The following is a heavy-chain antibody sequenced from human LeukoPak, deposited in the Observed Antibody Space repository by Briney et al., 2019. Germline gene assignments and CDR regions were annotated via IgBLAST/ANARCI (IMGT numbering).Heavy chain of an antibody. D-gene: IGHD3-10*01. V-gene: IGHV3-73*01. CDR2: IRSTANGYAT. Sequence: GGSLRLSCAASGFTFSGSALHWVRQASGKGLEWVGRIRSTANGYATAYAASVKGRFTISRDDSKNTAYLQMDSLKTEDTAVYYCTGIYYGSGSYADFDYWGQGTLVTVSS. J-gene: IGHJ4*02. CDR1: GFTFSGSA. CDR3: TGIYYGSGSYADFDY.